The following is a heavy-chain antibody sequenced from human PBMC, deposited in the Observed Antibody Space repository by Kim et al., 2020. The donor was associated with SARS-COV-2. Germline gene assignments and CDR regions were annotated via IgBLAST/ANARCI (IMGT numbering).Heavy chain of an antibody. J-gene: IGHJ4*02. D-gene: IGHD1-26*01. V-gene: IGHV3-21*01. CDR3: ARDFHQWERDFDY. Sequence: YADSVKGRLTISRDNAKNSLYLQMNSLRAEDTAVYYCARDFHQWERDFDYWGQGTLVTGSS.